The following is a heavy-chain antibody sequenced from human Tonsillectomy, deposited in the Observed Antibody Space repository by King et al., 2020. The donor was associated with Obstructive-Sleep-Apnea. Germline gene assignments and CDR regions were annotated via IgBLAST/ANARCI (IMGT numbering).Heavy chain of an antibody. CDR1: GTSISTDGYS. CDR3: VRTSLSSLFFDY. J-gene: IGHJ4*02. CDR2: IYYSGSS. D-gene: IGHD6-13*01. V-gene: IGHV4-30-4*07. Sequence: QLQESGPGLLKPSQTLSLICGVSGTSISTDGYSWSWIRQPPGKGLEWIGYIYYSGSSYYNPSLKSRITISVDTSKNHFSLKLSSVTAADMAVYYGVRTSLSSLFFDYWGQGTLVTVSS.